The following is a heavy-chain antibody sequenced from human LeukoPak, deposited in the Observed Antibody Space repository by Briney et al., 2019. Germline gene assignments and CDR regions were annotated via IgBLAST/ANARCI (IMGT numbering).Heavy chain of an antibody. Sequence: SETLSLTCTVSGGSISSYYWSWIRQPPGKGLEWIGYISYSGSTNYNPSLKSRVSISVDTSKNQFSLKLSSVTAADTAVYYCARGPLAYSSGWEFDYWGQGTLVTVSS. CDR1: GGSISSYY. V-gene: IGHV4-59*08. CDR2: ISYSGST. J-gene: IGHJ4*02. CDR3: ARGPLAYSSGWEFDY. D-gene: IGHD6-19*01.